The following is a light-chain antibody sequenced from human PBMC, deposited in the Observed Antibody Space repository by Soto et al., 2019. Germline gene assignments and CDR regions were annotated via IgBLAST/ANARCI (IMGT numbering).Light chain of an antibody. J-gene: IGKJ5*01. V-gene: IGKV2-28*01. CDR1: QSLLHSNGYNY. CDR3: MQAHKPIT. Sequence: DIVMTQSPLSLPVTPGEPASISCRSSQSLLHSNGYNYLDWYLQKPGQSPQLLIYLGSNRASGVPDRFSGSGSGTDFTLKISRVEAEDVGVYYWMQAHKPITFGQGTRLEIK. CDR2: LGS.